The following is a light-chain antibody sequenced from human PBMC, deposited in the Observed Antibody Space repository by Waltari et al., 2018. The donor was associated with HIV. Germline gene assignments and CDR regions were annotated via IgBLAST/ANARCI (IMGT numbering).Light chain of an antibody. CDR1: SSDVGGHYY. CDR3: SSYRSSNNVA. J-gene: IGLJ3*02. Sequence: QSALTQRASVSGSLGQSLTISCTGTSSDVGGHYYVSWSQQHPGKVPELLIYAVTNRPPGISSRFSGSKSGNTASLTISGLQADDEADYYCSSYRSSNNVAFGTGTKVTVL. V-gene: IGLV2-14*01. CDR2: AVT.